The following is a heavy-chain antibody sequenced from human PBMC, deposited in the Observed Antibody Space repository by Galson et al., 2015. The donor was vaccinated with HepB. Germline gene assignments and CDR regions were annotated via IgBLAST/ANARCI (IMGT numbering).Heavy chain of an antibody. CDR3: ASPFCIGGNCYPLWY. V-gene: IGHV3-53*01. CDR1: GFSVSNSY. CDR2: ISSGGHA. J-gene: IGHJ4*02. Sequence: SLRLSCAVSGFSVSNSYVNWVRQAPGTGLEWLSVISSGGHAFYAESVQGRFTISRDTSKNTVYLQMNSLRVEDTAVYYCASPFCIGGNCYPLWYWGQGTLVTVSS. D-gene: IGHD2-15*01.